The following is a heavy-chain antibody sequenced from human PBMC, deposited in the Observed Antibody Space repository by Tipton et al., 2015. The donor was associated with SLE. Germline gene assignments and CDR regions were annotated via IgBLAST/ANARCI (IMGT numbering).Heavy chain of an antibody. CDR1: GGSFSGYY. J-gene: IGHJ4*02. CDR2: INHSGST. Sequence: TLSLTCAVYGGSFSGYYWSWIRQPPGKGLEWIGEINHSGSTNYNPSLKSRVTISVDTSKNQFSLKLSSVTAADTAVYYCARGHQRERTVGYWGQGTLVTVSS. CDR3: ARGHQRERTVGY. V-gene: IGHV4-34*01. D-gene: IGHD1-1*01.